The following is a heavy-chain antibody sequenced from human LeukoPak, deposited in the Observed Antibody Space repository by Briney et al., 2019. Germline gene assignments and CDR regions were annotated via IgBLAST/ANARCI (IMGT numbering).Heavy chain of an antibody. Sequence: SETLSLTCTVSGGSFSNGNYYWSWIRQPPGKGLEWIGYIYYSGSTNYNPSLKSRVTISVDTSKSQFSLKLSSVTAADTAVCYCARDFGSGWYDYWGQGTLVTVSS. V-gene: IGHV4-61*01. D-gene: IGHD6-19*01. CDR2: IYYSGST. J-gene: IGHJ4*02. CDR1: GGSFSNGNYY. CDR3: ARDFGSGWYDY.